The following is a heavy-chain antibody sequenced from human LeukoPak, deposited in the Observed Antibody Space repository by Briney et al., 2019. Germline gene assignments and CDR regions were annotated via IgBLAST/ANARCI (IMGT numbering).Heavy chain of an antibody. CDR3: ARGPQYSSGWPNWFDP. CDR1: GDSVSSNSAA. CDR2: TYYRSKWYN. J-gene: IGHJ5*02. D-gene: IGHD6-19*01. Sequence: SQTLSLTCAISGDSVSSNSAAWNWIRQSPSRGLEWLGRTYYRSKWYNDYAVSVKSRITINPDTSKNQFSLQLNSVTPEDTAVYYCARGPQYSSGWPNWFDPWGQGTLVTVSS. V-gene: IGHV6-1*01.